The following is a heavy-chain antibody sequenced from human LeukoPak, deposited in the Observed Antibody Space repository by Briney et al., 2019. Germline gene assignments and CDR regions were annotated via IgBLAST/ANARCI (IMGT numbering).Heavy chain of an antibody. Sequence: ASVKVSCKASGYTFTNYYMHWVRQAPGQGLEWMGIINPSGGRTSYAQKFQGRVTMTRDMSTSTVYMELSSLRSEDTAVYYCARDHIAAAGIGGYYYMDVWGKGTTVTVSS. CDR1: GYTFTNYY. D-gene: IGHD6-13*01. CDR2: INPSGGRT. CDR3: ARDHIAAAGIGGYYYMDV. V-gene: IGHV1-46*01. J-gene: IGHJ6*03.